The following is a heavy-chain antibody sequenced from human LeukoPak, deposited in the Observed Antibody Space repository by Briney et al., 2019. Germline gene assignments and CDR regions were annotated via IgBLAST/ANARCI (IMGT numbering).Heavy chain of an antibody. D-gene: IGHD3-22*01. V-gene: IGHV3-30*01. Sequence: PGGSLRLSCAASGFTFSSYAMYWVRQAPGKGLEYVAVTSYDGRNKNYADSVKGRFTISRDNPQNTLYLQMDSLRAEDTGVYFCARRSSYYDSSAVDYWGQGTLVTVSS. CDR2: TSYDGRNK. CDR1: GFTFSSYA. J-gene: IGHJ4*02. CDR3: ARRSSYYDSSAVDY.